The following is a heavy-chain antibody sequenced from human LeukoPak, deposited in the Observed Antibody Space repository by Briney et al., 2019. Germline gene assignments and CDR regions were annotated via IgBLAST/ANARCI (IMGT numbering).Heavy chain of an antibody. Sequence: ASEKVSSKTSAYTFTAYYIHWLRQAPGQELDWMGWVNPNSGVTYYAEDFRGRVHLPDDTSLTTAYMELRGLTSGDTALYFCARLSDSLGCGFYAFDVGGQGTVVTVS. CDR3: ARLSDSLGCGFYAFDV. CDR1: AYTFTAYY. D-gene: IGHD3-22*01. J-gene: IGHJ4*02. V-gene: IGHV1-2*02. CDR2: VNPNSGVT.